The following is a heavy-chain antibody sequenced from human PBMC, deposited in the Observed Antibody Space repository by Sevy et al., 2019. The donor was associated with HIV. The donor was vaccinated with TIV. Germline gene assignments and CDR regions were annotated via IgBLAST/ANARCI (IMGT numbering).Heavy chain of an antibody. V-gene: IGHV3-21*01. J-gene: IGHJ6*02. CDR3: ARLTPSPELELPSSYSYGMTS. CDR2: ISDSSSYI. D-gene: IGHD1-7*01. Sequence: GSLRLSCAASGFTFSSYCLSWVRQAPGKGLEWVSSISDSSSYIYYADSVKGRFTISRDNARNSLYLQMSSLRAEDTAVYYCARLTPSPELELPSSYSYGMTSGAKGPRSPSP. CDR1: GFTFSSYC.